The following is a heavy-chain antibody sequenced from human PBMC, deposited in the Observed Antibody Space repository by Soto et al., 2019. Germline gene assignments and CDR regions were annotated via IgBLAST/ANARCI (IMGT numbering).Heavy chain of an antibody. J-gene: IGHJ4*02. CDR1: GFTFSRYW. D-gene: IGHD5-12*01. Sequence: EVQLVESGGGLVQPGGSLRLSCAASGFTFSRYWMTWVRQAPGKGLEWVANIKHDGSDIYYVDSVKGRFTISRDNSKNTLYLQMNSLRAEDTAVYYCAKDSPWIPYWGQGTLVTVSS. CDR2: IKHDGSDI. V-gene: IGHV3-7*01. CDR3: AKDSPWIPY.